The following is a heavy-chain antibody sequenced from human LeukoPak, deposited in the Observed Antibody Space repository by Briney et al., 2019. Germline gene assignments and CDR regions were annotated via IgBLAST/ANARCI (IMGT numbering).Heavy chain of an antibody. D-gene: IGHD3-10*01. CDR2: INPNSGGT. CDR3: ARDYYGSGSYPRGFDY. Sequence: ASVKVSCKASGYTFTGYYMHWVRQAPGQGLEWMGWINPNSGGTNYAQKFQGRVTMTRDTSISTAYMELSRLRSDDTAVYYCARDYYGSGSYPRGFDYWGQGTLVTVSS. CDR1: GYTFTGYY. J-gene: IGHJ4*02. V-gene: IGHV1-2*02.